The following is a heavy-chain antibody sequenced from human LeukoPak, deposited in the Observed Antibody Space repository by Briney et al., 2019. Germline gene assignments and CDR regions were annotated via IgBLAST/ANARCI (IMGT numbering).Heavy chain of an antibody. CDR3: AKSAGPAAAPAFDY. J-gene: IGHJ4*02. V-gene: IGHV3-23*01. CDR1: GFIFSSYA. Sequence: GESLRLSCAASGFIFSSYAMSWVRQAPGKGLEWVSVISGSGGSTYYADSVKGRFTISRDNSKNTLYLHMNSLRAENTAVYYCAKSAGPAAAPAFDYWGQGTLVTVSS. D-gene: IGHD2-2*01. CDR2: ISGSGGST.